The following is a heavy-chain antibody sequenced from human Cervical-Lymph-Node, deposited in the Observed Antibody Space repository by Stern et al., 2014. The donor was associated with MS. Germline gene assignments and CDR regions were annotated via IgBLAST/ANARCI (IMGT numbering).Heavy chain of an antibody. J-gene: IGHJ5*02. D-gene: IGHD1-26*01. V-gene: IGHV2-26*01. Sequence: QITLKESGPVLVKPTETLTRTCTVSGFSLSNARMGVSWIRQPPGKALEWLAHIFSNDEKSYSTSLKSRLTISKDPSKSQVVLTMTNMDPVDTATYYCARIRQEWELRGWFAPWGQGTLVTVSS. CDR2: IFSNDEK. CDR1: GFSLSNARMG. CDR3: ARIRQEWELRGWFAP.